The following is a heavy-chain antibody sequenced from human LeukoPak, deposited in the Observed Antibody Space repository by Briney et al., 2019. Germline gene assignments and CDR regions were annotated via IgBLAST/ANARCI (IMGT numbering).Heavy chain of an antibody. D-gene: IGHD2-15*01. Sequence: ASVKVSCKASGYTFTDFYMHWVRQAPGQGLEWMGYMNPNSGNTGYAQKFQGRVTMTRNTSISTAYMELSSLTSEDTAVYYCARELRRDKYWGQGTLVSVSS. CDR3: ARELRRDKY. CDR1: GYTFTDFY. J-gene: IGHJ4*02. V-gene: IGHV1-8*02. CDR2: MNPNSGNT.